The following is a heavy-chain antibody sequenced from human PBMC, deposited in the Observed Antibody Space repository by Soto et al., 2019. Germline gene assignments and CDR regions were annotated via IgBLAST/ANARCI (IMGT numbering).Heavy chain of an antibody. D-gene: IGHD3-3*01. CDR3: ARDRRGDFWSGSHYYYYYGMDV. Sequence: SETLSLTSTVSGGSISSYYWSWIRQPAGKGLEWIGRIYTSGSTNYNPSLKSRVTMSVDTSKNQFSLKLSSVTAADTAVYYCARDRRGDFWSGSHYYYYYGMDVWGQGTTVT. J-gene: IGHJ6*02. CDR1: GGSISSYY. CDR2: IYTSGST. V-gene: IGHV4-4*07.